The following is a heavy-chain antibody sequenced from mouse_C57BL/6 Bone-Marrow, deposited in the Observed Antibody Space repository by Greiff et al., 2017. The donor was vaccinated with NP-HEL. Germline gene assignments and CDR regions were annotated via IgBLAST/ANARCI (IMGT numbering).Heavy chain of an antibody. J-gene: IGHJ4*01. V-gene: IGHV1-55*01. CDR3: ARVTTVVSYYAMDY. CDR1: GYTFTSYW. CDR2: IYPGSGST. Sequence: QVQLQQPGAELVKPGASVKMSCKASGYTFTSYWITWVKQRPGQGLEWIGDIYPGSGSTNYNEKLKSKATLTVDTSSSTAYMQLSSLTSEDSAVYYCARVTTVVSYYAMDYWGQGTSVTVSS. D-gene: IGHD1-1*01.